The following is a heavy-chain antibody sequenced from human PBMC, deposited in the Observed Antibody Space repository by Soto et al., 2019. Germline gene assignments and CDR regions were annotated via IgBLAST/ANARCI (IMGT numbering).Heavy chain of an antibody. CDR1: GFTFNNAW. CDR3: TIAPQWLVRKFDY. D-gene: IGHD6-19*01. Sequence: PGGSLRLSCAASGFTFNNAWMNWVRQAPGKGLEWVGRIKSKTDGGTTDYAAPVKGRFTISRDDSKTTLYLQMNSLKTEDAAVYYCTIAPQWLVRKFDYWGQGTLVTVSS. V-gene: IGHV3-15*07. J-gene: IGHJ4*02. CDR2: IKSKTDGGTT.